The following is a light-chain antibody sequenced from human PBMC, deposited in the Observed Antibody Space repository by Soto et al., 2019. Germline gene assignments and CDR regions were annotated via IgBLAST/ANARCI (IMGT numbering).Light chain of an antibody. CDR1: QGISSS. Sequence: IRLTQSPSFLSASIGDRVTITCRASQGISSSLAWYQQEPGKAPKLLIYATSTLQSGVPSRFSGRGSGTEFTLTISSLQSEDFATYYCQQFRSYPLTFGGGTKVDIK. CDR2: ATS. CDR3: QQFRSYPLT. J-gene: IGKJ4*01. V-gene: IGKV1-9*01.